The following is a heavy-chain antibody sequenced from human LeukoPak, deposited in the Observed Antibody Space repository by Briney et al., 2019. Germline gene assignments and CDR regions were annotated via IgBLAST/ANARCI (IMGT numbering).Heavy chain of an antibody. CDR2: IYYSGST. D-gene: IGHD6-19*01. V-gene: IGHV4-39*01. CDR1: GGSISSRTNF. CDR3: ARHQRIAVAGTDYFDY. Sequence: SETLSLTGAVSGGSISSRTNFWGWIRQPPGKGLEWIGSIYYSGSTYYNPSLKSRVTIPVDTSKNQFSLKLSSVTAADTAVYYCARHQRIAVAGTDYFDYWGQGTLVTVSS. J-gene: IGHJ4*02.